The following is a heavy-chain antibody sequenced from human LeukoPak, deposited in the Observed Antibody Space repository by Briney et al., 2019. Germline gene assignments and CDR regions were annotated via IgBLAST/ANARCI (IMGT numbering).Heavy chain of an antibody. CDR3: ARDWRFGELPFRWFDP. J-gene: IGHJ5*02. CDR2: ISGSGGST. Sequence: PGGTLRLSCAASGFTFSSYGMSWVRQAPGKGLEWVSAISGSGGSTYYADSVKGWFTISRDNSKNTLYLQMNSLRAEDTAVYYCARDWRFGELPFRWFDPWGQGTLVTVSS. D-gene: IGHD3-10*01. CDR1: GFTFSSYG. V-gene: IGHV3-23*01.